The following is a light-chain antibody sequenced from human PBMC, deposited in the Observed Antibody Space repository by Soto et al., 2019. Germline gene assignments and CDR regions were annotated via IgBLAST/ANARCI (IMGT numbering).Light chain of an antibody. CDR1: QCISSN. CDR2: VAS. CDR3: QQRESNPFT. J-gene: IGKJ2*01. V-gene: IGKV1-39*01. Sequence: DIQMTQSPSSLSASVGDRVTITCRASQCISSNLNWYQQKPWEAPTLLIYVASSLQSGVPSMYSGSESGTDFTLTFSSLQPDECATSCGQQRESNPFTFGQGPKLEI.